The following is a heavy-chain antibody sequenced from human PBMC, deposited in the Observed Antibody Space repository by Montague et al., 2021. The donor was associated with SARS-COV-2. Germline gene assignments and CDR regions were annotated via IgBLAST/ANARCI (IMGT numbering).Heavy chain of an antibody. D-gene: IGHD3-16*02. CDR2: TYYSGVA. Sequence: SETPSLTCTVSGDSMRSSYWNWIRQPPGKGLEYIGYTYYSGVANYNPSLRSRVTISLDTSKNQFSLNLRSVTAADTAVYYCARSVVGGTYRHTRWFDPWGQGTLVTVFS. CDR1: GDSMRSSY. V-gene: IGHV4-59*13. CDR3: ARSVVGGTYRHTRWFDP. J-gene: IGHJ5*02.